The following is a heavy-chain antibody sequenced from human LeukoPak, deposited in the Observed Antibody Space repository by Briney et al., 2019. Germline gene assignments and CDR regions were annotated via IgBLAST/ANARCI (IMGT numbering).Heavy chain of an antibody. J-gene: IGHJ4*02. Sequence: GGSLRHSCAESRFTFSSYGMHWVRQAPGKGLEWVSSISSSSSYIYYADSVKGGFTISRDNAKNSLYRQMNTLRAEDTAVYYCATQSRAGWGQGTLVTVSS. CDR1: RFTFSSYG. V-gene: IGHV3-21*01. CDR3: ATQSRAG. CDR2: ISSSSSYI.